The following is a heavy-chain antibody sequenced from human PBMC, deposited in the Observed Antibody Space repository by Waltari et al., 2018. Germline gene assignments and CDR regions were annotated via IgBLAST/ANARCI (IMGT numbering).Heavy chain of an antibody. J-gene: IGHJ4*02. D-gene: IGHD4-17*01. CDR2: INHSGST. V-gene: IGHV4-34*01. CDR1: GGSFSGYY. CDR3: ARLSDYGDYEGLDY. Sequence: QVQLQQWGAGLLKPSETLSLTCAVYGGSFSGYYWSWIRQPPGKGLEWIGEINHSGSTNYTPSLKSRVTISLDTSKNQFSLKLSSVTAADTAVYYCARLSDYGDYEGLDYWGQGTLVTVSS.